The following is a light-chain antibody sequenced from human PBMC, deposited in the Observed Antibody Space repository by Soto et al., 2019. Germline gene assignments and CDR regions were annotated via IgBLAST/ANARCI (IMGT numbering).Light chain of an antibody. CDR2: EAS. J-gene: IGKJ5*01. CDR3: QQYGRPPRAT. V-gene: IGKV3-20*01. CDR1: QTITTSQ. Sequence: EIVLTQSPGTLSLSPGERATLFCRASQTITTSQLAWYQQKPGQAPRLLIYEASSRATGIPDRFSGGGSGTDFTLSISKVEPEDFAVYYCQQYGRPPRATFGQGTRLEIK.